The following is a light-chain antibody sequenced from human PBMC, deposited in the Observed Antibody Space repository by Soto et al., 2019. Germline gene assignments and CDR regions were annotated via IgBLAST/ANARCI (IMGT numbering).Light chain of an antibody. CDR2: AAS. CDR1: QSISNY. J-gene: IGKJ1*01. Sequence: DIQMTQSPSSLSASVGDRVTITCRASQSISNYLNWYQQKPGEAPHLLIYAASTLQSGVPSRFSGSGSGTDFTLTISTLQTEDFATYYSQQSYSNPKTFGQGTKVEIK. CDR3: QQSYSNPKT. V-gene: IGKV1-39*01.